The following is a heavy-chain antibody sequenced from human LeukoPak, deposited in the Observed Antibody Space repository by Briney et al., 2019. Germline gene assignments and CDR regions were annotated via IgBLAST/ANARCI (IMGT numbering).Heavy chain of an antibody. CDR2: ISGSGGST. V-gene: IGHV3-23*01. D-gene: IGHD2-2*01. Sequence: PGGSLRLSCAASGFTFSSYAMSWVRQAPGKGLEWVSAISGSGGSTYYADSVKGRFTISRDNSKNTLYLQMNSLRAEDTAVYYCAKVNCSSTSCPGYFQHWGQGTLVTVSS. J-gene: IGHJ1*01. CDR1: GFTFSSYA. CDR3: AKVNCSSTSCPGYFQH.